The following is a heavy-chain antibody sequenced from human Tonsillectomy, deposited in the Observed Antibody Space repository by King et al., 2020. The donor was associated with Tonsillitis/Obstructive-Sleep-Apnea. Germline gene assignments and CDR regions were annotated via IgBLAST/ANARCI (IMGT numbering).Heavy chain of an antibody. CDR2: IDPSDSYT. CDR3: ARHGTEYYDPSSGMDV. V-gene: IGHV5-10-1*03. D-gene: IGHD3-3*01. J-gene: IGHJ6*02. Sequence: VQLVESGAEVKKPGGSLRISCKGSGYSFTTYWINWVRQMPGKGLEWMGRIDPSDSYTNYSPSFQGHVTISADKSISTAYLQWSSLKASDTAMYYCARHGTEYYDPSSGMDVWGQGTTVTVSS. CDR1: GYSFTTYW.